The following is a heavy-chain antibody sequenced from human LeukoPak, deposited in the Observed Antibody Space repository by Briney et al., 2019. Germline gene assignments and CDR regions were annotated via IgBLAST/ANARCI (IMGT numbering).Heavy chain of an antibody. CDR1: GFTFSDYY. J-gene: IGHJ4*02. Sequence: PGGSLRLSCVASGFTFSDYYMSWTRQAPGKGLEWVSYITSSGSTIYYADSVKGRFTISRDNAKNSLYLQMNSLRAEGTAVYYCARGRYDILTGSDYWGQGTLVTVSS. V-gene: IGHV3-11*01. D-gene: IGHD3-9*01. CDR3: ARGRYDILTGSDY. CDR2: ITSSGSTI.